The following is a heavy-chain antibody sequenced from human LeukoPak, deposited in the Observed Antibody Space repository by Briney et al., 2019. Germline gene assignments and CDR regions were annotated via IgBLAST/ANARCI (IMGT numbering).Heavy chain of an antibody. CDR3: AREMFWRIYYYGMDV. CDR2: ISSSSSTI. V-gene: IGHV3-48*01. Sequence: GGSLRLSCAASGFTFSSYSINWVRQAPGKGLEWVSYISSSSSTIYYADSVKGRFTISRDNAKNSLYLQMNSLRAEDTAVYYCAREMFWRIYYYGMDVWGQGTTVTVSS. J-gene: IGHJ6*02. CDR1: GFTFSSYS. D-gene: IGHD3-3*01.